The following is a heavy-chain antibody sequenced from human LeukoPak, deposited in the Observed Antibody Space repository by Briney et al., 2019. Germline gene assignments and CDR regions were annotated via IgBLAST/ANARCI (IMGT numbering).Heavy chain of an antibody. V-gene: IGHV3-23*01. Sequence: PGGSLRLSCATSGFTFSSYAMSWLRQGPGKGLEWVSSLSGRHRTTYSAASVKGRFTISRDNSKNTLYLQMNSLRVEDTAVYYCAKQGTGWLGKNYFDYWGQGTLVTVSS. CDR3: AKQGTGWLGKNYFDY. CDR2: LSGRHRTT. D-gene: IGHD6-19*01. CDR1: GFTFSSYA. J-gene: IGHJ4*02.